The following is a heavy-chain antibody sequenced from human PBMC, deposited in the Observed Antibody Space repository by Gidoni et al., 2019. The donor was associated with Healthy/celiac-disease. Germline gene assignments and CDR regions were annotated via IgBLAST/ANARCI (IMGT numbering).Heavy chain of an antibody. CDR1: GASFICYY. J-gene: IGHJ5*02. CDR3: ARGGFGYCSSTSCAEYWFDP. D-gene: IGHD2-2*01. CDR2: INHSGSN. V-gene: IGHV4-34*01. Sequence: QVQLQQWVALLLKPSETLSLTCAVYGASFICYYWSCIRQPPWMGLEWIGEINHSGSNNYNPSIKSRVTIVVDTYKNQFSLKLSFVTAADTAVYYWARGGFGYCSSTSCAEYWFDPWGQGTLVTVSS.